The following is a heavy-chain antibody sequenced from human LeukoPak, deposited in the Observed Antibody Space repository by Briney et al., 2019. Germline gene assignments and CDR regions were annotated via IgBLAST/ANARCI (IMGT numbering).Heavy chain of an antibody. CDR1: DGAIGTYY. D-gene: IGHD5-18*01. CDR3: AKSSYSIFDY. CDR2: IYYSGST. J-gene: IGHJ4*02. Sequence: SETLSLTCTVSDGAIGTYYWSWIRQTPGKGLEWIGYIYYSGSTNYNPSLESRVTISVDTSKNQFSLKLSSVTAADTAVYYCAKSSYSIFDYWGQGTLVTVSS. V-gene: IGHV4-59*08.